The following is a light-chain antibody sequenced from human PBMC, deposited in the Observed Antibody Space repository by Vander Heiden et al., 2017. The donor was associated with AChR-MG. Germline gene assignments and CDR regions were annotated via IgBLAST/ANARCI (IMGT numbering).Light chain of an antibody. CDR2: NNF. J-gene: IGLJ2*01. CDR3: QSYDSSLKVV. CDR1: SSNLGRGYE. V-gene: IGLV1-40*01. Sequence: QSVLTQPPSVSGAPGQTVTISCTGRSSNLGRGYEDHWFQQLPKAAPKLVIANNFDRPSGVPDRFSGSKSGTSASLTITGLQAEDEADDDCQSYDSSLKVVCGGGTKVTGL.